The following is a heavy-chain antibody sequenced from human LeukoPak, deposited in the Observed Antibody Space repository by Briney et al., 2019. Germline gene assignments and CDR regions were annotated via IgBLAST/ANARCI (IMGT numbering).Heavy chain of an antibody. D-gene: IGHD6-13*01. CDR3: ARDVAAAGQFDY. Sequence: SVKVSCKASGGTFSSYAISWVRQAPGQGLEWMGRIIPIFGTANYAQKFQGRVTITTDQSTSTAYMELSSLRSEDTAVYYCARDVAAAGQFDYWGQGTLVTVSS. J-gene: IGHJ4*02. CDR2: IIPIFGTA. CDR1: GGTFSSYA. V-gene: IGHV1-69*05.